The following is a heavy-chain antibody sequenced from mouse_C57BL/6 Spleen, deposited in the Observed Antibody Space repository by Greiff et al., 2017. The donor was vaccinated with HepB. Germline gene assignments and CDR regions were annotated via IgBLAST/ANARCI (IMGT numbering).Heavy chain of an antibody. J-gene: IGHJ2*01. D-gene: IGHD1-1*01. Sequence: EVQLVESEGGLVQPGRSMKLSCTASGFTFSDYYMAWVRQVPEKGLEWVANINYDGSSTYYLDSLKSRFIISRDNAKNILYLQMSSLKSEDTATYYCAREGNYYGSSLDYWGQGTTLTVSS. V-gene: IGHV5-16*01. CDR3: AREGNYYGSSLDY. CDR1: GFTFSDYY. CDR2: INYDGSST.